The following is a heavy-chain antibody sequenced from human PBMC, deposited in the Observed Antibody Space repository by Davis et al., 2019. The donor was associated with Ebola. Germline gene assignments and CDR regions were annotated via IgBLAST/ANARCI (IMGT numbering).Heavy chain of an antibody. CDR2: IWYDGSNK. Sequence: PGGSLRLSCAASGFTFSSYGMHWVRQAPGKGLVWVAVIWYDGSNKYYSDPVKGRFTISRENSRNTLYLQMNSLRAEDTAVYYCARDPYEELHSQRGEYYYYGMDVWGQGTTVTVSS. J-gene: IGHJ6*02. V-gene: IGHV3-33*01. CDR3: ARDPYEELHSQRGEYYYYGMDV. CDR1: GFTFSSYG. D-gene: IGHD1-7*01.